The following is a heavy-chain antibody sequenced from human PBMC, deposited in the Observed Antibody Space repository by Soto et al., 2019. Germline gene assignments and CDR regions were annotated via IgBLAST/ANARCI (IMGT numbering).Heavy chain of an antibody. CDR3: ARDSQDYCGGDCYADY. V-gene: IGHV1-18*01. D-gene: IGHD2-21*02. J-gene: IGHJ4*02. CDR1: GGTFSSYA. Sequence: ASVKVSCKASGGTFSSYAISWVRQAPGQGLEWMGWISAYNGNTNYAQKLQGRVTMTTDTSTSTAYMELRSLRSDDTAVYYCARDSQDYCGGDCYADYWGQGTLVTVSS. CDR2: ISAYNGNT.